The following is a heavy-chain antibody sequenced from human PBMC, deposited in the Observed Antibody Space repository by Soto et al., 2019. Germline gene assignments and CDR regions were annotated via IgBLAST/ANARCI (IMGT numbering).Heavy chain of an antibody. V-gene: IGHV5-51*01. CDR1: GYSFTSYW. Sequence: PGESLKISCKGSGYSFTSYWIGWVRQMPWKGLEWMGIIYPGDSDTRYSPSFQGQVTTSADKPISTAYLQWSSLKASDTAMYYFARPSLAGKYSTGMDVGGQGPTVTVSS. J-gene: IGHJ6*02. CDR2: IYPGDSDT. D-gene: IGHD6-19*01. CDR3: ARPSLAGKYSTGMDV.